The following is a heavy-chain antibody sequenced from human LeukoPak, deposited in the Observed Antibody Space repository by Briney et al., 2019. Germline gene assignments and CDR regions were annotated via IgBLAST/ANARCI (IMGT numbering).Heavy chain of an antibody. Sequence: PSETLSLTCTVSGGSIGSDYWTWIRQPPGRGLEYIGYIYYTGGTNYNPSLRSRVTISVDTSKNQFSLKLSSVTAADTAVYFCAKYGNSGWVIDNWGQGTLVTVSS. V-gene: IGHV4-59*08. J-gene: IGHJ4*02. CDR2: IYYTGGT. CDR1: GGSIGSDY. CDR3: AKYGNSGWVIDN. D-gene: IGHD6-19*01.